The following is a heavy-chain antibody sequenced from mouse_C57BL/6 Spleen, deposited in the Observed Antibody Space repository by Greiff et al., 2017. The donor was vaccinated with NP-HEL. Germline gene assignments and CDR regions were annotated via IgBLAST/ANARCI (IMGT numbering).Heavy chain of an antibody. CDR1: GYSITSGYY. V-gene: IGHV3-6*01. CDR2: ISYDGSN. D-gene: IGHD1-1*01. CDR3: AREGDYYGSSYEAY. Sequence: EVKLQESGPGLVKPSQSLSLTCSVTGYSITSGYYWNWIRQFPGNKLEWMGYISYDGSNNYNPSLKNRISITRDTSKNQFFLKLNSVTTEDTATYYCAREGDYYGSSYEAYWGQGTLVTVSA. J-gene: IGHJ3*01.